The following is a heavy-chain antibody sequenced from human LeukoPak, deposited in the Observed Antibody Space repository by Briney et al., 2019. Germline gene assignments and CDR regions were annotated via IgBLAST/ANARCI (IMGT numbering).Heavy chain of an antibody. Sequence: GGSLRLSCAASGFTFSSYAMSWVRQAPGKGLEWVSAISGSGGSTYYADSVKGRFTISRDNSKNTLYLQMNSLRAEDTAVYYCAKDGGGYCSGGSCYKLNSFDYWGQGTLVTVSS. CDR2: ISGSGGST. CDR1: GFTFSSYA. CDR3: AKDGGGYCSGGSCYKLNSFDY. V-gene: IGHV3-23*01. D-gene: IGHD2-15*01. J-gene: IGHJ4*02.